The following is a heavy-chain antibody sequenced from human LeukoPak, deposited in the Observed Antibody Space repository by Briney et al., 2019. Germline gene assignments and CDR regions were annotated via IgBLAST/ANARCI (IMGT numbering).Heavy chain of an antibody. Sequence: ASVKVSCKAFGGTFSSYAISWVRQAPGQGLEWMGGIIPIFGTANYAQKFQGRVTITADKSTSTAYMELSSLRSEDTAVYYCARGLSGPADGMDVWGKGTTVTVSS. V-gene: IGHV1-69*06. CDR1: GGTFSSYA. CDR3: ARGLSGPADGMDV. J-gene: IGHJ6*04. D-gene: IGHD6-19*01. CDR2: IIPIFGTA.